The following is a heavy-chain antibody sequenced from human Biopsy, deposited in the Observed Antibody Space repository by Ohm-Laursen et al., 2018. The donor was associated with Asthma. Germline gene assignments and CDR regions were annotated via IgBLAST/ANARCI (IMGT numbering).Heavy chain of an antibody. D-gene: IGHD3-10*01. Sequence: GSLRLSCAASGFDFSDYTMNWVRQAPGKGLEWVSSISSLSRYKYYSDSLRGRVTISRDNAKSSLHLQMSSLRAGDTAVYFCARDFTIGSGSPFHFWGPGTLVTVSS. CDR1: GFDFSDYT. V-gene: IGHV3-21*01. CDR3: ARDFTIGSGSPFHF. J-gene: IGHJ4*01. CDR2: ISSLSRYK.